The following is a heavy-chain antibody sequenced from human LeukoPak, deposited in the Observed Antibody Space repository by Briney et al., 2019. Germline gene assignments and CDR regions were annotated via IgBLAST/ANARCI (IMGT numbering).Heavy chain of an antibody. Sequence: GGSLRLSCAASGFTFSNYAMSWVRQAPGKGLEWVSAISGSGGSTYYADSVKGRFTISRGISKNTLYLQMNSLRAEDTAVYYCAKPHYYDSSGYDYWGRGTLVTVSS. D-gene: IGHD3-22*01. V-gene: IGHV3-23*01. J-gene: IGHJ4*02. CDR3: AKPHYYDSSGYDY. CDR1: GFTFSNYA. CDR2: ISGSGGST.